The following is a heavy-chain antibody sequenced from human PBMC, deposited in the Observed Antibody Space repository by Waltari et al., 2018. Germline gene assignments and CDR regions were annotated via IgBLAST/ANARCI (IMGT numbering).Heavy chain of an antibody. CDR2: IKQDGSEK. D-gene: IGHD6-6*01. CDR3: ARDRSIAARRGAL. V-gene: IGHV3-7*01. J-gene: IGHJ4*02. CDR1: GFTFSSYW. Sequence: EVKLVESGGGLVQPGGSLRLSCAASGFTFSSYWMSWVRQAPGKGLEWVANIKQDGSEKYYVDSVKGRFTISRDNAKNSLYLQMNSLRAEDTAVYYCARDRSIAARRGALWGQGTLVTVSS.